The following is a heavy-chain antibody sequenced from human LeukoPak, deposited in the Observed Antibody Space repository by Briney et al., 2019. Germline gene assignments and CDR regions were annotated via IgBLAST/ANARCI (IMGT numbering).Heavy chain of an antibody. CDR2: INPSTGGT. CDR1: GYTFTGYY. CDR3: ARRVRSAIFGVVYDY. J-gene: IGHJ4*02. Sequence: GASVKVSCRASGYTFTGYYMHWMRQAPGQGLEWMGWINPSTGGTNYAQKFQGRVTMTRDTSITTAYMELTSLRSDDTAVYYCARRVRSAIFGVVYDYWGQGTLVTVSS. V-gene: IGHV1-2*02. D-gene: IGHD3-3*01.